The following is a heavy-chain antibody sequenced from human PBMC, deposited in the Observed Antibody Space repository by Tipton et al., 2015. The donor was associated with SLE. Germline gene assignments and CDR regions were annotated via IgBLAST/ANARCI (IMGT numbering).Heavy chain of an antibody. CDR3: ARDRRYYMDV. CDR1: GGSISSSSYY. J-gene: IGHJ6*03. CDR2: IYYSGST. V-gene: IGHV4-39*07. Sequence: TLSLTCTVSGGSISSSSYYWGWIRQPPGEGLGWIGSIYYSGSTYYNPSLKSRVTISVDTSKNQFSLKLSAVTAADTAVYYCARDRRYYMDVWGKGTTVTVSS.